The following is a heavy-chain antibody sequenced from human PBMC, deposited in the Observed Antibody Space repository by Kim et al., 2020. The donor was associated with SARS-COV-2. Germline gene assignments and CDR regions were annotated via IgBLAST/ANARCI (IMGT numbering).Heavy chain of an antibody. Sequence: YTHPTLKSRVTLSLDTSKNQFTLKLSSVTAADTAVYCCARRDGYNTPFDYWGQGTLVTVSS. J-gene: IGHJ4*02. D-gene: IGHD5-12*01. CDR3: ARRDGYNTPFDY. V-gene: IGHV4-39*01.